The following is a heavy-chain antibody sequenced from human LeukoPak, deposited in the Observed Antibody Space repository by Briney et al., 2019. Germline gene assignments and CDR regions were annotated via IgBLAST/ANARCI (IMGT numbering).Heavy chain of an antibody. CDR3: ARARTTVANHFDF. V-gene: IGHV3-48*02. CDR2: ISTSSTTI. Sequence: GGSLRLSCAASGFTFSSYSMNGVRQAPGKELEWVSYISTSSTTIDFTDSVKGRFTISRDNAKNSLFLQMNSLRDEDTAVYYCARARTTVANHFDFWGQGTLVTVSS. D-gene: IGHD4-17*01. J-gene: IGHJ4*02. CDR1: GFTFSSYS.